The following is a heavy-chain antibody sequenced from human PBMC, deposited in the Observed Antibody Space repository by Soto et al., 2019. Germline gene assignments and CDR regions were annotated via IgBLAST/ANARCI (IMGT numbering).Heavy chain of an antibody. V-gene: IGHV1-3*05. D-gene: IGHD3-16*02. J-gene: IGHJ4*02. Sequence: QVQLAQSGAEERKPGASVKVSREATGYTFTAYAMHWVRQAPGQRLEWMGWIKPANGNTKYSQKFQGRLTITSDTSANTMYMELSSLTSEDTAMYYCTRSAISPYGGLIGPFDYWGQGNLVTVSS. CDR1: GYTFTAYA. CDR3: TRSAISPYGGLIGPFDY. CDR2: IKPANGNT.